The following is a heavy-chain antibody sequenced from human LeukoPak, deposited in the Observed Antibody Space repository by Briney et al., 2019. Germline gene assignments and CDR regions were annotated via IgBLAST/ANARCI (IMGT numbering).Heavy chain of an antibody. CDR2: ISYDGTNK. CDR1: GFTFSGYP. CDR3: ARARDIVVVAAAH. V-gene: IGHV3-30*04. Sequence: GGSLRLSCEVSGFTFSGYPMHWVRQAPGKGLEWVTVISYDGTNKYYADSVKGRFTISRDNSKNTLYLVMNSLKTEDTAVYYCARARDIVVVAAAHWGQGTLVTVSS. J-gene: IGHJ4*02. D-gene: IGHD2-15*01.